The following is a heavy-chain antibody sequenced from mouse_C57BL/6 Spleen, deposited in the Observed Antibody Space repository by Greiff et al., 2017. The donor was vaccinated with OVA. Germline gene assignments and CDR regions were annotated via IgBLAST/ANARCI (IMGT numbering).Heavy chain of an antibody. D-gene: IGHD2-1*01. V-gene: IGHV1-82*01. CDR2: IYPGDGDP. Sequence: QVQLKASGPALVKPGASVTISCKASGYAFSSYWMTWVKQRPGKGLEWFGWIYPGDGDPTYNGKLKGKATLTADKSSSPAYMQLSSLTSEDSAVYFCARSNYGYYESDYWGQGTSLTVSS. CDR1: GYAFSSYW. CDR3: ARSNYGYYESDY. J-gene: IGHJ2*02.